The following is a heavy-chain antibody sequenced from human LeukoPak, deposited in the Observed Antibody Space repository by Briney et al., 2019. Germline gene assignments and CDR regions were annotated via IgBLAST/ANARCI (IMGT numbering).Heavy chain of an antibody. J-gene: IGHJ6*02. CDR2: ISWNSGSI. CDR1: GFTFDDYA. D-gene: IGHD3-3*01. CDR3: AKDLSWSGYFRGYGMDV. V-gene: IGHV3-9*01. Sequence: GRSLRLSCAASGFTFDDYAMPWVRHAPGKGLEWVSGISWNSGSIGYADSVKGRFTISRDNAKNSLYLQMNSLRAEDTALYYCAKDLSWSGYFRGYGMDVWGQGTTVTVSS.